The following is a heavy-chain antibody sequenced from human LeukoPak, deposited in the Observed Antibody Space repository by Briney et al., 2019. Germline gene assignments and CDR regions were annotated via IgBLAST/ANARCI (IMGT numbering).Heavy chain of an antibody. Sequence: GGSLRLSCAASGFTVSSNYMSWVRQAPGKGLEWVSVIYSGGSTYYADSVKGRFTISRGNSKNTLYLQMNSLRAEDTAVYYCARERDEDAFDIWGQGTMVTVSS. V-gene: IGHV3-53*01. CDR2: IYSGGST. CDR3: ARERDEDAFDI. CDR1: GFTVSSNY. J-gene: IGHJ3*02. D-gene: IGHD2-21*02.